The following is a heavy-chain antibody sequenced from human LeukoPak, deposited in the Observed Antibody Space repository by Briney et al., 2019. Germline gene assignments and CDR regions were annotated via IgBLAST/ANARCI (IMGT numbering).Heavy chain of an antibody. CDR1: GFTFSSYD. Sequence: PGGSLRLSCAASGFTFSSYDMHWVRQAPGKGLEWVAFIRYDGSNKYYADSVKGRFTISRDNSKNTLYLQMNSLRAEDTAVYYCESGAFDPWGQGTLVTVSS. J-gene: IGHJ5*02. D-gene: IGHD3-10*01. CDR3: ESGAFDP. V-gene: IGHV3-30*02. CDR2: IRYDGSNK.